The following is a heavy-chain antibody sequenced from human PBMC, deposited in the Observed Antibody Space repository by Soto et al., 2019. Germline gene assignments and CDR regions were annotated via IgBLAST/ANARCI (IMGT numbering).Heavy chain of an antibody. CDR1: GSSISPFY. CDR3: TRVGGYYGDYANFDY. CDR2: IYYTGST. J-gene: IGHJ4*02. V-gene: IGHV4-59*01. Sequence: QVQLQESGPGLVKPSETLSLTCTVSGSSISPFYWSWIRQPPGKGLEWIGYIYYTGSTKYNPSLKSRVTLSLGTSRNKLSLKLSSLTAADTAVYYCTRVGGYYGDYANFDYWGPGTLVAVSS. D-gene: IGHD4-17*01.